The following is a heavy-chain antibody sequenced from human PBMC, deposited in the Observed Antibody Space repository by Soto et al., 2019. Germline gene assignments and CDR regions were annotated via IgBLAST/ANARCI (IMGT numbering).Heavy chain of an antibody. D-gene: IGHD3-10*01. CDR2: ISYSGST. CDR3: SRRYSFGSGKYGVDV. V-gene: IGHV4-39*01. Sequence: QLQVQESGPGLVKPLETLSLTCTVSGGSISSSKNYWGWIRQPPGEGLEWIGTISYSGSTYYNPSLNDRVIISADTSKNQFSLKLSSLTAADTAVYYCSRRYSFGSGKYGVDVWVQGTMVTVSS. CDR1: GGSISSSKNY. J-gene: IGHJ6*02.